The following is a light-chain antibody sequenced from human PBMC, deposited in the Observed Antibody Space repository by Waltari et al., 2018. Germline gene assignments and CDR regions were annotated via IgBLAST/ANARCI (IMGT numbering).Light chain of an antibody. Sequence: DVGLTQSPLSLPVTLGQPASISCRSSQRLVYTDGISYLNWFHQRPGQAPRRLIYKVFNRDSGVPDRFSGSGSGTDFTLMISSVEADDVGVYFCMQATHWPVTFGQGTRLEIK. J-gene: IGKJ5*01. V-gene: IGKV2-30*01. CDR3: MQATHWPVT. CDR2: KVF. CDR1: QRLVYTDGISY.